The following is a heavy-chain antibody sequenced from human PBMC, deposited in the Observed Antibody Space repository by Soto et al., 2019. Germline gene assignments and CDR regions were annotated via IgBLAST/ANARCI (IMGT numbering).Heavy chain of an antibody. CDR1: GFTFSSYD. D-gene: IGHD3-10*01. Sequence: EVQLVESGGGLVQPGGSLRLSCAASGFTFSSYDMHWVRQVTGKGLEWVSAIGTAGDAYYPNSVKGRFTSSRENAKNSLYLHMNSLRAGDTAVYYCAIALITGVLDYWGQGTLFTVSS. CDR2: IGTAGDA. CDR3: AIALITGVLDY. J-gene: IGHJ4*02. V-gene: IGHV3-13*04.